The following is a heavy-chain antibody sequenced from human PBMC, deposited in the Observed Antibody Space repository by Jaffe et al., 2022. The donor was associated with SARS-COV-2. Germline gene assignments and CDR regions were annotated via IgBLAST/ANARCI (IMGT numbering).Heavy chain of an antibody. CDR3: ARASSTSSGMDV. D-gene: IGHD2-2*01. CDR2: IYSGGYT. Sequence: EVQLVESGGGLIQPGGSLRLSCAASGFTVSSNYMSWVRQAPGKGLECVSVIYSGGYTYYADSVRGRFTISRDNSKNTLYLQMNSLRAEDTSVYYCARASSTSSGMDVWGQGTTVTVSS. J-gene: IGHJ6*02. CDR1: GFTVSSNY. V-gene: IGHV3-53*01.